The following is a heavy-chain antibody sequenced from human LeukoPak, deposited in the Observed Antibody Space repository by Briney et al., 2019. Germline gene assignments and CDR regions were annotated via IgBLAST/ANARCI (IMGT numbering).Heavy chain of an antibody. CDR2: IYTSGST. Sequence: SETLSLTCTVSGGSISSYYWSWIRQPAGKGLEWIGRIYTSGSTNYNPSLKSRVTISVDTSKNQFSLKLSSVTAADTAVYYCARHVEVMGRTAGTSITFWFDPWGQGTLVTVSS. V-gene: IGHV4-4*07. J-gene: IGHJ5*02. D-gene: IGHD6-13*01. CDR1: GGSISSYY. CDR3: ARHVEVMGRTAGTSITFWFDP.